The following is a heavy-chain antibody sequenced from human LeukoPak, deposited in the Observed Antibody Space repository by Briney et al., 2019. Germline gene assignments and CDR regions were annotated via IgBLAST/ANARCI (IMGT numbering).Heavy chain of an antibody. CDR1: GGSISPYY. V-gene: IGHV4-59*01. Sequence: SETLSLTCTVSGGSISPYYWSWIRQPPGKGLEWIGYVYYSGSTNYNTSLKSRVTISVDTSKSQFSLKLTSVTAADTAVYYCARGGGSGRGNWFDPWGQGSLVIVSS. J-gene: IGHJ5*02. D-gene: IGHD3-10*01. CDR3: ARGGGSGRGNWFDP. CDR2: VYYSGST.